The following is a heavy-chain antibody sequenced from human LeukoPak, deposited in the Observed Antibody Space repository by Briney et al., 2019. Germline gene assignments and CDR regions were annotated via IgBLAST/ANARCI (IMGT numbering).Heavy chain of an antibody. Sequence: SETLSLICTVSGGSISSGDYYWSWIRQPPGKGLEWIGYIYYSGSTYYNPSLKSRVTISVDTSKNQFSLKLSSVTAADTAVYYCARAPFRWAFDIWGQGTMVTVSS. CDR1: GGSISSGDYY. CDR2: IYYSGST. V-gene: IGHV4-30-4*01. D-gene: IGHD5-24*01. J-gene: IGHJ3*02. CDR3: ARAPFRWAFDI.